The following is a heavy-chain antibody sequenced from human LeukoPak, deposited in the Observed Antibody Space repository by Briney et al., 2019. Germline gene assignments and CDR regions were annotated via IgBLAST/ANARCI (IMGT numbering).Heavy chain of an antibody. CDR1: GEASGYTFTAHY. V-gene: IGHV1-2*07. CDR2: INPYSGGT. CDR3: TRAFTDNYDSSGYSDY. Sequence: ASVKVSCKASGEASGYTFTAHYMNWVRQAPGQGLEWMGWINPYSGGTKYAHKFQGRVTMTRDSSIGTAYMELSGLRSDDTAIYYCTRAFTDNYDSSGYSDYWGQGTLVTVSS. D-gene: IGHD3-22*01. J-gene: IGHJ4*02.